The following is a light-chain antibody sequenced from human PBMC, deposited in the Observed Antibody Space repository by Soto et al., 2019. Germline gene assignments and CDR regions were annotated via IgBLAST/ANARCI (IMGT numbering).Light chain of an antibody. J-gene: IGKJ5*01. V-gene: IGKV3-20*01. CDR1: QIVRGTM. CDR2: GAV. CDR3: QQYYNSPFT. Sequence: ENVLTQSPGTLSLSPGDRATLSCRATQIVRGTMLAWYQQKPGQAPRLVIYGAVSRASGIPDRFSGSGFGTDFTLIISRLEPEDFAVYYCQQYYNSPFTFGQGTRLEIK.